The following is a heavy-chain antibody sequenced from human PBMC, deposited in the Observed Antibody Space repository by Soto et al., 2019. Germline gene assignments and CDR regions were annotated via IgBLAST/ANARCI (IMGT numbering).Heavy chain of an antibody. CDR1: GFTFSIYA. J-gene: IGHJ4*02. CDR3: ARGGRTYYFDY. Sequence: GEFLRLSCAASGFTFSIYALHWVRQAPGKGLEWVAVISYDGSNKYYADSVKGRFTISRDNSKNTLYLQMNSLRAEDTAVYYCARGGRTYYFDYWGQGTLVTVS. CDR2: ISYDGSNK. V-gene: IGHV3-30-3*01.